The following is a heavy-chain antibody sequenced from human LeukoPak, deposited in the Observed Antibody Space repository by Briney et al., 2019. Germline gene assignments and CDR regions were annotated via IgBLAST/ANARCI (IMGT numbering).Heavy chain of an antibody. D-gene: IGHD1-26*01. Sequence: GGSLRLSCAASGFTFSSYALHWVRQAPGKGLEWVAVISYDGSNKYYADSVKGRFTISRDNSKNTLYLQMNSLRAEDTAVYYCAKSLGATLYYYYGMDVWGQGTTVTVSS. CDR1: GFTFSSYA. V-gene: IGHV3-30-3*02. CDR2: ISYDGSNK. CDR3: AKSLGATLYYYYGMDV. J-gene: IGHJ6*02.